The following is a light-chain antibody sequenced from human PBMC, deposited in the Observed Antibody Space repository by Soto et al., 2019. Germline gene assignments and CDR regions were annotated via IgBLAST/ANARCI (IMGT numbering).Light chain of an antibody. Sequence: DIVMTQSPDSLAVSLGERATINCKSSQSVLYSSNNKNYLAWYQQKPGQPPKLLIYWASTRESGVPDRFSGSGSGTDFTLTISSLQAEDVAVYYGQQYYRTPPATFGQGTKVEIK. CDR2: WAS. CDR3: QQYYRTPPAT. J-gene: IGKJ1*01. CDR1: QSVLYSSNNKNY. V-gene: IGKV4-1*01.